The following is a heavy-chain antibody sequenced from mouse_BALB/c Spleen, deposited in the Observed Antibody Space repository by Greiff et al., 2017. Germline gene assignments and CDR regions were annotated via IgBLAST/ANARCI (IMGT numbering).Heavy chain of an antibody. CDR3: ARSDSSGYVGEKLYYAMDY. CDR2: ISSGSSTI. J-gene: IGHJ4*01. CDR1: GFTFSSFG. D-gene: IGHD3-2*01. Sequence: DVMLVESGGGLVQPGGSRKLSCAASGFTFSSFGMHWVRQAPEKGLEWVAYISSGSSTIYYADTVKGRFTISRDNPKNTLFLQMTSLRSEDTAMYYCARSDSSGYVGEKLYYAMDYWGQGTSVTVSS. V-gene: IGHV5-17*02.